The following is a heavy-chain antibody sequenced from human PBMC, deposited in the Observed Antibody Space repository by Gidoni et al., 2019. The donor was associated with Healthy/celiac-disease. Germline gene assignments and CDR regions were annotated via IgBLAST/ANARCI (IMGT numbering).Heavy chain of an antibody. V-gene: IGHV3-23*01. Sequence: EVQLLESGGGLVQPGGSMRLSCAASGFTFSSYALSWVRQAPGKGLEWVSAISGSGGSTYYADSVKGRFTISRDNSKNTLYLQMNSLRAEDTAVYYCAKALGYCSSTSCLGGMDVWGQGTTVTVSS. D-gene: IGHD2-2*01. CDR1: GFTFSSYA. J-gene: IGHJ6*02. CDR3: AKALGYCSSTSCLGGMDV. CDR2: ISGSGGST.